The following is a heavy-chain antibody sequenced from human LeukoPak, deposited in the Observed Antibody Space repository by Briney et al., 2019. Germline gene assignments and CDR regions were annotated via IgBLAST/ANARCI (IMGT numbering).Heavy chain of an antibody. J-gene: IGHJ6*03. Sequence: ASVKVSCKASGYTFTSYDINWVRQATGQGLEWMGWMNPNSGITGYAQKFQGRVTITRNTSISTAYMELSSLRSEDTAVYYCARADYDILTGYPSLNYYYYYMDVWGKGTTVTVSS. CDR1: GYTFTSYD. CDR3: ARADYDILTGYPSLNYYYYYMDV. CDR2: MNPNSGIT. D-gene: IGHD3-9*01. V-gene: IGHV1-8*03.